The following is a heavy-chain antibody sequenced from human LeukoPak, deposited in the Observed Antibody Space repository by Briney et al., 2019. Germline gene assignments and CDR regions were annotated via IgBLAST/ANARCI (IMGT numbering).Heavy chain of an antibody. CDR1: GGSFSGYY. Sequence: SETLSLTCAVYGGSFSGYYWSWIRQPPGKGLEWMGEINHSGSTNYNPSLEGRVTISVDTSKNQFSLKLSYVTAADTAVYYCARHYLVVVPAAHYYYGMDVWGQGTTVTVSS. D-gene: IGHD2-2*01. J-gene: IGHJ6*02. V-gene: IGHV4-34*01. CDR2: INHSGST. CDR3: ARHYLVVVPAAHYYYGMDV.